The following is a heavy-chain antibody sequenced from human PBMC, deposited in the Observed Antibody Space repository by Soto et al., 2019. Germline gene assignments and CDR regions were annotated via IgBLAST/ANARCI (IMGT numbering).Heavy chain of an antibody. Sequence: SETLSLTCAVSSGSISSSNWWSWVRQPPGKGLEWIGEIYHSGSTNYNPSLKSRVTISVDKSKNQFSLKLSSVTAADTAVYYCARDSVRPERLYSSPRYYYYYMDVWGKGTTVTVSS. V-gene: IGHV4-4*02. CDR3: ARDSVRPERLYSSPRYYYYYMDV. J-gene: IGHJ6*03. CDR1: SGSISSSNW. D-gene: IGHD6-13*01. CDR2: IYHSGST.